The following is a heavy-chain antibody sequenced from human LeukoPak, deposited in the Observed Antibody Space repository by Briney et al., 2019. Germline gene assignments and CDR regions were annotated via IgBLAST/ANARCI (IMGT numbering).Heavy chain of an antibody. CDR2: IYYSGST. CDR1: GGSISSSSYY. V-gene: IGHV4-39*07. CDR3: ARRSRCSSTSCYLDAFDI. D-gene: IGHD2-2*01. Sequence: SETLSLTCTVSGGSISSSSYYWGWIRQPPGKGLEWIGSIYYSGSTYYNPSLKSRVTISVDTSKNQFSLKLSSVTAADTAVYYCARRSRCSSTSCYLDAFDIWGQGTMVTVSS. J-gene: IGHJ3*02.